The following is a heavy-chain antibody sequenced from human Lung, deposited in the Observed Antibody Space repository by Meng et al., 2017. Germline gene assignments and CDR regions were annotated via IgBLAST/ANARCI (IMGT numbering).Heavy chain of an antibody. CDR3: ARGQKGYFNL. CDR1: GGSISRSNYY. CDR2: IYNSGST. Sequence: VPLQDSGPGMVTPSQTLSLTRTVSGGSISRSNYYWSWIRQPPGKGLEWSGHIYNSGSTYYNPSLKSRITILVDTSKNQFSLKLSSVTAADTAVYYCARGQKGYFNLWGRGTLVTVSS. V-gene: IGHV4-30-4*01. J-gene: IGHJ2*01.